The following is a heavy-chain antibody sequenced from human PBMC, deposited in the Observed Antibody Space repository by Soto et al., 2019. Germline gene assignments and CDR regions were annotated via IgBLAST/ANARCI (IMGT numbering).Heavy chain of an antibody. Sequence: ASVKVSCKASGYTFTSYGISWVRRAPGQGLEWMGWISAYNGNTNYAQKLQGRVTMTTDTSTSTAYMELRSLRSDDTAVYYCARARRPRYCSGGSCPHDAFDIWGQGTMVTVSS. V-gene: IGHV1-18*01. D-gene: IGHD2-15*01. J-gene: IGHJ3*02. CDR2: ISAYNGNT. CDR3: ARARRPRYCSGGSCPHDAFDI. CDR1: GYTFTSYG.